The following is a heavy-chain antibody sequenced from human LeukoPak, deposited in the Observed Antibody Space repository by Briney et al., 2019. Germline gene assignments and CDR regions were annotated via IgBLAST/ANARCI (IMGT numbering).Heavy chain of an antibody. J-gene: IGHJ5*01. CDR1: GGSFSGYY. D-gene: IGHD6-19*01. CDR2: INHSGST. V-gene: IGHV4-34*01. Sequence: SETLSLTCAVYGGSFSGYYWSWIRQPPGKGLEWIGEINHSGSTNYNPSLKSRVTISLDTSKNQFSLKVTSVSAADTAVYYCAREGGRQWLVSGILDSWGQGTLVTVSS. CDR3: AREGGRQWLVSGILDS.